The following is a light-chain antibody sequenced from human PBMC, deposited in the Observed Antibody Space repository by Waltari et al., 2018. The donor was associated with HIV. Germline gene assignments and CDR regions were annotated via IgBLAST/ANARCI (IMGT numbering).Light chain of an antibody. J-gene: IGKJ2*01. CDR2: AAT. Sequence: DIHMTQSPPALSASVGDRVTITCRAGQNIANYVNWYRQKVGEAPKPLVFAATTLHSGVPSRFSASGSGTDFTLTIASLEPEDFAMYFCQQSYSTPPYTFGQGTK. V-gene: IGKV1-39*01. CDR3: QQSYSTPPYT. CDR1: QNIANY.